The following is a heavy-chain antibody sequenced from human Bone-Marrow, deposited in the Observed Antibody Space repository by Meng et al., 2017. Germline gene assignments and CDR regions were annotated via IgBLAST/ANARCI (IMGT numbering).Heavy chain of an antibody. CDR1: RYPFPFYE. CDR2: INPNRGGI. CDR3: ARESQYSYEPGLDY. J-gene: IGHJ4*02. Sequence: WAGFTKPVTSVKPSWKAYRYPFPFYELHCVRQAPRPELEWMGRINPNRGGINYAQKFQGRVTMTRDTSISTAYMELSRLRSDDTAVYYCARESQYSYEPGLDYWGQGTLVTVSS. V-gene: IGHV1-2*06. D-gene: IGHD5-18*01.